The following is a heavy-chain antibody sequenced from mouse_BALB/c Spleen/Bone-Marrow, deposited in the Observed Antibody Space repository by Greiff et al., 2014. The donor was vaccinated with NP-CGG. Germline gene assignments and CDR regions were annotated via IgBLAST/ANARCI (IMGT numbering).Heavy chain of an antibody. CDR3: ARGGISVDY. CDR2: IYPGDGDT. J-gene: IGHJ2*01. Sequence: QVQLQQPGAELVRPGSSVKISCKASGYAFSGYWMNWVEQRPGQGLEWIGQIYPGDGDTDYNGKFKGKATLTADKSSSTAYMQLSSLTSEDSAVYFCARGGISVDYWGQGTTLTVSS. V-gene: IGHV1-80*01. CDR1: GYAFSGYW.